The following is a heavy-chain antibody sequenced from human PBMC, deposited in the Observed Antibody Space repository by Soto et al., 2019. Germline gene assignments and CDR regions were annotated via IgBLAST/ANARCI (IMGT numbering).Heavy chain of an antibody. Sequence: GGSLRLSCAASGFTFSSYCMHWVRQAPGKGLEWVAVIWYDGSNKYYADSVKGRFTISRDNSKNTLYLQMNSLRAEDTAVYYCARGHGYSYGPDYWGQGTLVTVSS. J-gene: IGHJ4*02. V-gene: IGHV3-33*01. D-gene: IGHD5-18*01. CDR3: ARGHGYSYGPDY. CDR2: IWYDGSNK. CDR1: GFTFSSYC.